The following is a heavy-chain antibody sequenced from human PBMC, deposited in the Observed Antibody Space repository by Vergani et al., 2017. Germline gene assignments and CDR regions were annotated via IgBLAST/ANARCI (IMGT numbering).Heavy chain of an antibody. Sequence: QVQLVQSGAEVKKPGSSVKVSCKASGGIFSSYAISWVRQAPGQGLEWMGGIIPIFGTANYAQKFQGRVTITADESTSTAYMELSSLRSEDTAVYYCARGTVDYYGSGSFGLDAFDIWGQGTMVTVSS. D-gene: IGHD3-10*01. J-gene: IGHJ3*02. CDR1: GGIFSSYA. CDR3: ARGTVDYYGSGSFGLDAFDI. CDR2: IIPIFGTA. V-gene: IGHV1-69*01.